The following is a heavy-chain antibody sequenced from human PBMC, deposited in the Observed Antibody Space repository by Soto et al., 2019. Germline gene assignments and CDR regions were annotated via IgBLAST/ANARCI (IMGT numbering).Heavy chain of an antibody. CDR3: ASISGKQQLVQGFDY. V-gene: IGHV4-34*01. CDR2: INHSGST. D-gene: IGHD6-13*01. J-gene: IGHJ4*02. Sequence: NPSETLSLTCAVYGGSFSGYYWSWIRQPPGKGLEWIGEINHSGSTNYNPSLKSRVTISVDTSKNQFSLKLSSVTAADTAVYYCASISGKQQLVQGFDYWGQGTLVPVSS. CDR1: GGSFSGYY.